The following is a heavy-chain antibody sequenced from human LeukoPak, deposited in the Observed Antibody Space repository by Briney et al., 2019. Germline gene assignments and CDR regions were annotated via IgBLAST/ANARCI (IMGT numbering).Heavy chain of an antibody. Sequence: GGSLRLSCAASGFSSYWMHWVRQAPGKGLVWVSRINTDGRSTSYADSVKGRFTVSRDNAKNTLYLQMNSLRAEDTAVYYCVRDVWGDRDSYFDYWGQGALVTVSS. CDR3: VRDVWGDRDSYFDY. J-gene: IGHJ4*02. CDR2: INTDGRST. V-gene: IGHV3-74*01. D-gene: IGHD2-21*01. CDR1: GFSSYW.